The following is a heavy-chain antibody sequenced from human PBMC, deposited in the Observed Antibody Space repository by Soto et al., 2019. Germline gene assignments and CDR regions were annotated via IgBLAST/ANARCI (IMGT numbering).Heavy chain of an antibody. J-gene: IGHJ6*02. D-gene: IGHD3-3*01. CDR3: AREKENDVLRFLAWFPSYGMDV. V-gene: IGHV1-2*04. CDR1: GYTFTGYY. Sequence: ASVKVSCKASGYTFTGYYMHWVRQAPGQGLEWMGWINPNSGGTNYAQKFQGWVTMTRDTSISTAYMELSRLRSDDTAVYYCAREKENDVLRFLAWFPSYGMDVWGQGTTVTVSS. CDR2: INPNSGGT.